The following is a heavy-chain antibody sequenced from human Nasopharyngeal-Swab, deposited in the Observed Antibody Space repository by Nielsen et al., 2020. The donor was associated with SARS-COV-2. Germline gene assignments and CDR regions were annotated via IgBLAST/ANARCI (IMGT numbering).Heavy chain of an antibody. V-gene: IGHV3-30*18. Sequence: GESLKISCAASGFTFSSYGMHWVRQAPGKGLEWVAVISYDGSNKYYADSVKGRFTISRDNSKNTLYLQMNSLRAEDTAVYYCAKRSSTSYRDYWGQGTLVTVSS. CDR1: GFTFSSYG. D-gene: IGHD2-2*01. CDR3: AKRSSTSYRDY. J-gene: IGHJ4*02. CDR2: ISYDGSNK.